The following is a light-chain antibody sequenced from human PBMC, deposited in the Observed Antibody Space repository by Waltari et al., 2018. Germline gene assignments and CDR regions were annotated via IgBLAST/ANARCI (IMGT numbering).Light chain of an antibody. V-gene: IGKV3-11*01. CDR3: QQRADWPLT. CDR1: QSVTRY. CDR2: DTS. Sequence: EIVLTQSPGTLSLSPGERATPSCRASQSVTRYLAWYQQKPGRAPRLLIYDTSNRATGIPARFIGSGSGTDFSLTITSLESEDFAVYYCQQRADWPLTFGGGTKVEIK. J-gene: IGKJ4*01.